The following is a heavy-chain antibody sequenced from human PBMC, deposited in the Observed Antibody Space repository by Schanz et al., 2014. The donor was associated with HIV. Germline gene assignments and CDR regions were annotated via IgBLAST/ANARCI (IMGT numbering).Heavy chain of an antibody. J-gene: IGHJ4*02. CDR2: IKEDGIEK. CDR1: GFTFDSYG. Sequence: QVQLVESGGGVVRPGRSLRLSCAASGFTFDSYGMHWVRQAPGKGLEWVANIKEDGIEKYYADSVKGRFTISRDNSKNTLYLQMNSLRAEDTAVYYCAKVVRFAMVTAPYYFDSWGQGTLVTVSS. CDR3: AKVVRFAMVTAPYYFDS. D-gene: IGHD2-15*01. V-gene: IGHV3-33*03.